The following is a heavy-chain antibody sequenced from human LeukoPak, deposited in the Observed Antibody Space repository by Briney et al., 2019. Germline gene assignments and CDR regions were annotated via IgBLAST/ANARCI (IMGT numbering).Heavy chain of an antibody. CDR1: GYTFTSYG. V-gene: IGHV1-18*01. CDR2: ISAYNGNT. CDR3: ARNKPYSSSSTGSYNYYYYYMDV. D-gene: IGHD6-6*01. J-gene: IGHJ6*03. Sequence: ASVKVSCKASGYTFTSYGISWVRQAPGQGLEWMGWISAYNGNTNYAQKLQGRVTMTTDTSTSTAYMELRSLRSDDTAVYYCARNKPYSSSSTGSYNYYYYYMDVWGKGTTVTVSS.